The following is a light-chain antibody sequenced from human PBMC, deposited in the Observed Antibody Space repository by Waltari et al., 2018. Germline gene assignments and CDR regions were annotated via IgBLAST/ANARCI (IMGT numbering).Light chain of an antibody. CDR2: DVS. V-gene: IGLV2-14*04. J-gene: IGLJ2*01. CDR3: SSYTSSSTYVV. CDR1: SSDVGGYNY. Sequence: CTGTSSDVGGYNYVSWYQQHPGKAPKLVIYDVSKRPSGVSNRFSGSKSGNTASLTISGLQAEDEADYYCSSYTSSSTYVVFGGGTKLTVL.